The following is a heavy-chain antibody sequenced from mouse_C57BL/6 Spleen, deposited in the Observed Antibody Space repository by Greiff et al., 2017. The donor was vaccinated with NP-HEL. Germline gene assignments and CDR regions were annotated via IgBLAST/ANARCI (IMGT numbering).Heavy chain of an antibody. V-gene: IGHV1-19*01. J-gene: IGHJ2*01. Sequence: EVQLQQSGPVLVKPGASVKMSCKASGYTFTDYYMNWVKQSHGKSLEWIGVINPYNGGTSYNQKFKGKATLTVDKSSSTAYMALNSLTSEDSAVYYCARYYYGTPYFDYWGQGTTLTVSS. CDR1: GYTFTDYY. CDR2: INPYNGGT. D-gene: IGHD1-1*01. CDR3: ARYYYGTPYFDY.